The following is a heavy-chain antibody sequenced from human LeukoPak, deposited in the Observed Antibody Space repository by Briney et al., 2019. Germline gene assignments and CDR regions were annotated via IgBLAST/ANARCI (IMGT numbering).Heavy chain of an antibody. CDR3: AASLGPRDY. J-gene: IGHJ4*02. D-gene: IGHD7-27*01. Sequence: GGSLRLSRAPSGFTFSSYETHWVRQAPGKGLEWISYITSTSNSIYYAESVKGRFTISRDNTKNSLYLQMDSLRVEDTALYFFAASLGPRDYWGQGILDTVSS. CDR1: GFTFSSYE. CDR2: ITSTSNSI. V-gene: IGHV3-48*03.